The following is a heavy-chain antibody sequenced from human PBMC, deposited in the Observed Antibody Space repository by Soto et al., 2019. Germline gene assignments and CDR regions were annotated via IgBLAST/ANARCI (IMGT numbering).Heavy chain of an antibody. Sequence: EMYLLESGGDLVQPGGSLRLSCVASGFTFQGNAMGWVRQAPGKGLEWVADLSGSGGNTYYADSAKGRFTISRDNSKNTVFLHMGSLKADDTAVYYCAKVRDRDGYTHCFGFWGQGTLVTVSS. CDR2: LSGSGGNT. J-gene: IGHJ4*02. CDR3: AKVRDRDGYTHCFGF. D-gene: IGHD2-21*02. V-gene: IGHV3-23*01. CDR1: GFTFQGNA.